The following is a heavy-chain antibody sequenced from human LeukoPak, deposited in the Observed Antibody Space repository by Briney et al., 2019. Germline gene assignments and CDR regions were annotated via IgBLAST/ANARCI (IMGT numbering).Heavy chain of an antibody. Sequence: PSGTLSLTCAVYGGSLSGYYWSWIRQTPGKGLEWIGEINHSGRTRFNPSLKSRLTMSVDTSKNQFSLKLSSVTAADTAVYYCAREIVVVPAASFGEIDYWGQGTLVTVSS. V-gene: IGHV4-34*01. J-gene: IGHJ4*02. D-gene: IGHD2-2*01. CDR3: AREIVVVPAASFGEIDY. CDR1: GGSLSGYY. CDR2: INHSGRT.